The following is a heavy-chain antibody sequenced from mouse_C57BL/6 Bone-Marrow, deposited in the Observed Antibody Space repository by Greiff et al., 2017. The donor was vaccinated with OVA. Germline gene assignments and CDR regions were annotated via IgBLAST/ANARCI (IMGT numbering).Heavy chain of an antibody. D-gene: IGHD2-4*01. Sequence: LVESVAELVRPGASVKLSCTASGFNIKNTYMHWVKQRPEQGLEWIGRIDPANGNTKYAPKFKGKATITADTSCNTAYLQLSSLTSEDTAIYYCARGYYDYHWFAYWGQGTVVTVSA. CDR2: IDPANGNT. J-gene: IGHJ3*01. CDR3: ARGYYDYHWFAY. V-gene: IGHV14-3*01. CDR1: GFNIKNTY.